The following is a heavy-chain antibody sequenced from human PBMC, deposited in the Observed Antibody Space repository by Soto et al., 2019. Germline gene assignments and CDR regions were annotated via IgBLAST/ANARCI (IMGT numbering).Heavy chain of an antibody. D-gene: IGHD6-13*01. Sequence: QVQLQDSGPRLVQPSQTLSLTCTVSSGSISSAGYYWSWIRQHPGKGLEWIGYIYYTGSTYYNPSLKSRVTISVDTSKNQFSLKLSSMTAADTAVYYCGRKGGIAERLDYWGQGTLVTVSS. CDR2: IYYTGST. J-gene: IGHJ4*02. CDR1: SGSISSAGYY. V-gene: IGHV4-31*03. CDR3: GRKGGIAERLDY.